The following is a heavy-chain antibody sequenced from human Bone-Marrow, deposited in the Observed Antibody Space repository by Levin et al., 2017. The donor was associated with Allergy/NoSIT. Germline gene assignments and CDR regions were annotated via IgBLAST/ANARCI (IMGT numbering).Heavy chain of an antibody. D-gene: IGHD2-2*01. J-gene: IGHJ5*02. CDR1: GYTFTSYY. V-gene: IGHV1-46*01. CDR3: ARGYCSSTSCYRPVSKGNWFDP. Sequence: ASVKVSCKASGYTFTSYYMHWVRQAPGQGLEWMGIINPSGGSTSYAQKFQGRVTMTRDTSTSTVYMELSSLRSEDTAVYYCARGYCSSTSCYRPVSKGNWFDPWGQGTLVTVSS. CDR2: INPSGGST.